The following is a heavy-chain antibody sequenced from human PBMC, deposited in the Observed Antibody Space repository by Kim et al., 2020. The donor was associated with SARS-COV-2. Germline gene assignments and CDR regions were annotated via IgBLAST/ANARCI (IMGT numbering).Heavy chain of an antibody. CDR2: IKSKTDGGTT. CDR3: TLDRGGSYNWFDP. J-gene: IGHJ5*02. CDR1: GFTFSNAW. Sequence: GGSLRLSCAASGFTFSNAWMSWVRQAPGKGLEWVGRIKSKTDGGTTDYAAPVKGRFTISRDDSKNTLYLQMNSLKTEDTAVYYCTLDRGGSYNWFDPWGQGTLVTVSS. V-gene: IGHV3-15*01. D-gene: IGHD6-13*01.